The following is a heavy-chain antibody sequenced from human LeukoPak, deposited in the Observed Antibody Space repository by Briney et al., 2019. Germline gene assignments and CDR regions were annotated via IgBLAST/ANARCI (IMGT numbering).Heavy chain of an antibody. CDR1: VGTFSSYA. CDR2: IIPIFGTA. Sequence: ASVTVSCKASVGTFSSYAISWVRQAPGQGLEWMGGIIPIFGTANYAQKFQGRVTITADESTSTAYMELSSLRSEDTAVYYCATLAPGIAVAGTLYNWFDPWGQGTLVTVSS. V-gene: IGHV1-69*13. D-gene: IGHD6-19*01. J-gene: IGHJ5*02. CDR3: ATLAPGIAVAGTLYNWFDP.